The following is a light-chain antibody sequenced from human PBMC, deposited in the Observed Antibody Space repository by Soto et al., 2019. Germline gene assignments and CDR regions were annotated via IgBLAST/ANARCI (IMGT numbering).Light chain of an antibody. Sequence: QSALTQPASVSGSPGQSITISCTGSSSDVGDYDFVSWYQQHPGKAPKLIIYEVSDRPSGVSNRFSGSQSGNTASLTISGLQAEDDAHYYCSSFTSTSTLVVFGGGTKVTVL. CDR1: SSDVGDYDF. J-gene: IGLJ2*01. CDR2: EVS. CDR3: SSFTSTSTLVV. V-gene: IGLV2-14*01.